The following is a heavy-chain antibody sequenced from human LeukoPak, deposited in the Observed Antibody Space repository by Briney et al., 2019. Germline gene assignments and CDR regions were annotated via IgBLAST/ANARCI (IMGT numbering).Heavy chain of an antibody. V-gene: IGHV1-69*13. Sequence: SVKVSCKASGGPFSSYAISWVRQAPGQGLEWMGGIIPIFGTANYAQKFQGRVTITADESTSTAYMELSSLRSEDTAVYYCASTLEGGSYYVLYYFDYWGQGTLVTVSS. J-gene: IGHJ4*02. D-gene: IGHD1-26*01. CDR3: ASTLEGGSYYVLYYFDY. CDR2: IIPIFGTA. CDR1: GGPFSSYA.